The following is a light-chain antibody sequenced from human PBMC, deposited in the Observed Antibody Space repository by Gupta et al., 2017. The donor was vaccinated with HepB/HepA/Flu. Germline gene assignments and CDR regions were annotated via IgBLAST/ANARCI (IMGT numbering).Light chain of an antibody. CDR3: HQYAGYPRT. Sequence: IGLTQPPATLPLSPEARATISCGASQSIRSNYLAWYQQKPGLAPRLLIDDASRRATGSPERFSGSGSGTDFTLTISSLQPEDFAVYYCHQYAGYPRTFGQGTTVEFK. J-gene: IGKJ1*01. V-gene: IGKV3D-20*01. CDR2: DAS. CDR1: QSIRSNY.